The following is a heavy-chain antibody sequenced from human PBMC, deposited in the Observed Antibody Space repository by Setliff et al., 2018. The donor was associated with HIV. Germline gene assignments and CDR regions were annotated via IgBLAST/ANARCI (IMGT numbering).Heavy chain of an antibody. CDR3: ARPRGPTAAGTLWYFDL. CDR2: IYYSGST. D-gene: IGHD6-13*01. V-gene: IGHV4-38-2*01. Sequence: PSETLSLTCGVSGYSISGGYYWGWIRQPPGKGLEWIGSIYYSGSTYYNPSLKSRVTISVDTSKNQFSLKLSSVTAADTAVYYCARPRGPTAAGTLWYFDLWGRGTLVTVSS. CDR1: GYSISGGYY. J-gene: IGHJ2*01.